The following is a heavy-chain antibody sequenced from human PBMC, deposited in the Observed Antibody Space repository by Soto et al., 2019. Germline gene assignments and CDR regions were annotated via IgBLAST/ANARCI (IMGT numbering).Heavy chain of an antibody. J-gene: IGHJ4*02. CDR1: GYNFNGYY. CDR3: AKVISTIGSKQWLAQTKHQALDY. V-gene: IGHV1-2*02. CDR2: MNPNTGGA. D-gene: IGHD6-19*01. Sequence: ASVKVSCKASGYNFNGYYIHWVRQAPGQGLEWMGWMNPNTGGANCAQKFQGKVIMTTDTSISTAYLELRSLTSDDTAVYYCAKVISTIGSKQWLAQTKHQALDYWGQGTLVTVSS.